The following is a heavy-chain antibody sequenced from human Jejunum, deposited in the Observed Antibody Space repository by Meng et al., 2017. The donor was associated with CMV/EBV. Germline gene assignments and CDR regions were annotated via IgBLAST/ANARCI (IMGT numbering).Heavy chain of an antibody. CDR3: ARRAESYYYYGMDV. CDR1: YMFSSYW. V-gene: IGHV5-51*01. J-gene: IGHJ6*02. CDR2: IYPGDSDT. Sequence: YMFSSYWIAWVRQMPGKGREWMGMIYPGDSDTRYGPSFQGQVTISADKSISTAYLQWSSLKASDTAMYYCARRAESYYYYGMDVWGQGTTVTVSS.